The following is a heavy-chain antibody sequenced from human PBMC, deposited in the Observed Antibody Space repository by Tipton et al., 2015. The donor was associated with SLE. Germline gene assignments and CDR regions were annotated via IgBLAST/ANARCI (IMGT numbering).Heavy chain of an antibody. J-gene: IGHJ4*02. D-gene: IGHD1-26*01. V-gene: IGHV4-59*01. Sequence: TLSLTRTVSGGSISSYYWSWIRQPPGKGLEWIGYIYYSGSTNYSPSLKSRVTISVDTSKNQFSLKLSSVTAADTAVYYCARGGYLYSGGFDYWGQGPLVTVSS. CDR1: GGSISSYY. CDR2: IYYSGST. CDR3: ARGGYLYSGGFDY.